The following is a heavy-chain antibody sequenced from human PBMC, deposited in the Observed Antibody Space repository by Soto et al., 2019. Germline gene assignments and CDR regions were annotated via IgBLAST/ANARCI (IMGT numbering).Heavy chain of an antibody. Sequence: ASVKVSCKASGYTFTSYDINWVRQATGQGLEWMGWMNPNSGNTGYAQKFQGRVTMTRNTSISTAYMELSSLRSEDTAVYYCARGKRRVLPAAIVYYMDVWGKGTTVTVSS. D-gene: IGHD2-2*01. CDR3: ARGKRRVLPAAIVYYMDV. CDR1: GYTFTSYD. J-gene: IGHJ6*03. V-gene: IGHV1-8*01. CDR2: MNPNSGNT.